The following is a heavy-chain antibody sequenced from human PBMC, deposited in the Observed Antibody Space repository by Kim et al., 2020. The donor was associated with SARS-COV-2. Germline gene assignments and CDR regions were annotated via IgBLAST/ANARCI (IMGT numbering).Heavy chain of an antibody. Sequence: SETLSLTCAVYGGSFSGFHWSWIRQPPGKGLEWIGEINHSGSTNYNPSLKSRVTISVDMSKSQFSLKLNFVTAADTAVYYCARGRAGVVPSPILGIGPHYDYYAMDVWGRGTTVTVSS. CDR1: GGSFSGFH. J-gene: IGHJ6*02. CDR3: ARGRAGVVPSPILGIGPHYDYYAMDV. CDR2: INHSGST. V-gene: IGHV4-34*01. D-gene: IGHD2-2*02.